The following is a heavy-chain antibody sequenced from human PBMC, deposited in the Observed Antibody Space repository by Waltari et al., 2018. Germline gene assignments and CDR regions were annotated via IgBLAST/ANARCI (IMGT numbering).Heavy chain of an antibody. J-gene: IGHJ6*02. CDR1: GAHSNSLT. CDR3: AIYDGTYGLHV. CDR2: IIHNGNVI. D-gene: IGHD3-3*01. V-gene: IGHV1-69*02. Sequence: QVHLEQSAAEVARPRSSVKVSCKPSGAHSNSLTITWVRQARGQGLEYMGRIIHNGNVIDYAQRFEGRLTFTADRSTSTAYMEVTSLRSDDSAIYYCAIYDGTYGLHVWGQGTTVIVSS.